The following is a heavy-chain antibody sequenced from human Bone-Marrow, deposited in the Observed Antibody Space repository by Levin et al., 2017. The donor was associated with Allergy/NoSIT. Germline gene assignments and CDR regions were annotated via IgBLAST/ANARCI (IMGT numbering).Heavy chain of an antibody. D-gene: IGHD2-2*01. CDR1: GGSVSSGSYY. CDR3: ARDIIPAARENYYYVYMDV. V-gene: IGHV4-61*01. J-gene: IGHJ6*03. CDR2: IYHSGST. Sequence: PSETLSLTCTVSGGSVSSGSYYWSWLRQPPGKGLEWIGYIYHSGSTNYNPSLKSRVTISVDTSKNQFSLKLSSVTAADTAVYYCARDIIPAARENYYYVYMDVWGKGTTVTVSS.